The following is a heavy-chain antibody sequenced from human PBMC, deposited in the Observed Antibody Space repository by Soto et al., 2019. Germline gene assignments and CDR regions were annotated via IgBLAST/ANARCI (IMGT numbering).Heavy chain of an antibody. D-gene: IGHD6-19*01. V-gene: IGHV1-46*01. Sequence: GASVKVSWKASGYTFTSYYMHWVRQAPGQGLEWMGIINPSGGSTSYAQKFQGRVTMTRDTSTSTVYMELSSLRSEDTAVYYCARDRIAVAGHFDYWRHATLVTVPQ. J-gene: IGHJ4*01. CDR1: GYTFTSYY. CDR2: INPSGGST. CDR3: ARDRIAVAGHFDY.